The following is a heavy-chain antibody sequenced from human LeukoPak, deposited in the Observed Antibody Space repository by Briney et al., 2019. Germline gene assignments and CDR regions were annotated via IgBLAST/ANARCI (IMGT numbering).Heavy chain of an antibody. CDR1: GGSISSSSYY. Sequence: SETLSLTCTVSGGSISSSSYYWGWIRQPPGKGLEWIGSIYYSGSTYYNPSLKSRVTISVDTSKNQFSLKLSSVTAADTAVYYCARQLYNSSSPIDYWGQGTLVTVSS. J-gene: IGHJ4*02. CDR3: ARQLYNSSSPIDY. D-gene: IGHD6-6*01. CDR2: IYYSGST. V-gene: IGHV4-39*01.